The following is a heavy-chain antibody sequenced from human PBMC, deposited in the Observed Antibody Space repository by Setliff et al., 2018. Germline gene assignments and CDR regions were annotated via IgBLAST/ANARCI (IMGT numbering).Heavy chain of an antibody. D-gene: IGHD3-3*01. CDR2: IYTSGST. V-gene: IGHV4-61*09. J-gene: IGHJ4*02. CDR1: GGSISSGSYY. Sequence: SETLSLTCTVSGGSISSGSYYWSWIRQPAGKGLEWIGHIYTSGSTYYNPSLKSRVTISVDTSKNQFSLKLSSVTAADTAVYYCARERMYYNFWSGYSDYWGQGTLVTVSS. CDR3: ARERMYYNFWSGYSDY.